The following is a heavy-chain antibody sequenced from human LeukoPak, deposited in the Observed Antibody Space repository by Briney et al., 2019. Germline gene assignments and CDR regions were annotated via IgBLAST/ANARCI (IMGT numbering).Heavy chain of an antibody. CDR1: GGSISSYY. D-gene: IGHD3-22*01. J-gene: IGHJ5*02. Sequence: SSETLSLTRTVSGGSISSYYWSWIRQPAGKGLEWIGRIYTSGSTNYNPSLKSRVTMSVDTSKNQFSLKLSSVTAADTAVYYCAREREFGSGYYRNWFDPWGQGTLVTVSS. CDR3: AREREFGSGYYRNWFDP. V-gene: IGHV4-4*07. CDR2: IYTSGST.